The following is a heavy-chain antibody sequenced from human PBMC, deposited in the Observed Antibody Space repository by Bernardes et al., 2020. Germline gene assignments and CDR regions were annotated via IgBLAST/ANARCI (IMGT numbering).Heavy chain of an antibody. CDR3: ARSPGAIGDFDY. CDR2: IYYSGST. V-gene: IGHV4-59*01. Sequence: SETLSLTCTVSGGSISSYYWSWIRQPPGQGLEWIGYIYYSGSTNYNPSLKSRVTISVDTSKNQFSLKLSSVTAADTAVYYCARSPGAIGDFDYWGQGTLVTVSS. CDR1: GGSISSYY. D-gene: IGHD3-16*01. J-gene: IGHJ4*02.